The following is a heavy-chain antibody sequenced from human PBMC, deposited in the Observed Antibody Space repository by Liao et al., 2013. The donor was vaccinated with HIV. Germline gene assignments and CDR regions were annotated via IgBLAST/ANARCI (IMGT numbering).Heavy chain of an antibody. J-gene: IGHJ4*02. CDR3: ARGGRRIYSGSYPLRY. CDR1: GGSFSGYY. Sequence: QVQLQQWGAGLLKPSETLSLTCAVYGGSFSGYYWSWIRQPPGKGLEWIGEINHSGGTNYNPSLKSRVTISVDTSKNQFSLKLSSVTAADTAVYYCARGGRRIYSGSYPLRYWGQGTLVHRLL. V-gene: IGHV4-34*01. D-gene: IGHD1-26*01. CDR2: INHSGGT.